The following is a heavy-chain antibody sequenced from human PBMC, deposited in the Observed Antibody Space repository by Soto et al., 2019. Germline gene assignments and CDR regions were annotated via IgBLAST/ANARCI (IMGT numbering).Heavy chain of an antibody. CDR3: ARDPRPAELDY. J-gene: IGHJ4*02. CDR1: GYTFTSYY. V-gene: IGHV1-46*01. CDR2: INPSGGST. Sequence: QVQLVQSGAEVKKPGASVKVSCKASGYTFTSYYMHWVRQAPGQGLEWMGIINPSGGSTSYAQKFQGRVTMTRDTSTSIVYMELSSLRSEDTAVYYCARDPRPAELDYWGQGTLVTVSS. D-gene: IGHD2-2*01.